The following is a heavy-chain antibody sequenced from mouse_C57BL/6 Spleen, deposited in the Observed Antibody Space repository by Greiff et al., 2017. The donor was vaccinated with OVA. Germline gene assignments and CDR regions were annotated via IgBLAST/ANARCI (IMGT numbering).Heavy chain of an antibody. J-gene: IGHJ4*01. V-gene: IGHV1-82*01. CDR3: AIDVYYYGSVYAMDY. Sequence: VQLQQSGPELVKPGASVKISCKASGYAFSSSWMNWVKQRPGKGLEWIGRIYPGDGDTNYNGKFTGKATLTADKSSSTAYMQLSSLTSEDSAVYFCAIDVYYYGSVYAMDYWGQGTSVTVSS. D-gene: IGHD1-1*01. CDR1: GYAFSSSW. CDR2: IYPGDGDT.